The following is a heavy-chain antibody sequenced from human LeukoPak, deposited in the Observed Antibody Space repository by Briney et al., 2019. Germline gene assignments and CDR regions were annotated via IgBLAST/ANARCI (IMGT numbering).Heavy chain of an antibody. CDR1: GFTFSSYE. CDR2: ISSSGSTI. CDR3: ARGNDAFDI. Sequence: GGSLRLSCAASGFTFSSYEMNSVRQAPGTGLEWVSYISSSGSTIYYADSVKGRFTISRDNAKNSLYLQMNSLRAEDTAVYYCARGNDAFDIWGQGTMVTVSS. V-gene: IGHV3-48*03. J-gene: IGHJ3*02.